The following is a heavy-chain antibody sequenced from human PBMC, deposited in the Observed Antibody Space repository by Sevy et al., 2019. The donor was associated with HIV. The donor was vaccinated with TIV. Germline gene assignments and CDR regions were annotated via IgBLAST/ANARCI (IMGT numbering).Heavy chain of an antibody. J-gene: IGHJ4*02. D-gene: IGHD3-9*01. CDR3: ARAAEGVNVDWLPFI. Sequence: GGSLRLSCAASGFTFNNYGMHWVRQAPGKGLEWVAVIWYDGSNKYYADSVKGRFTISRDNSKNMLYLQMNSLRAEDTAVYYCARAAEGVNVDWLPFIWGQGTLVTVSS. V-gene: IGHV3-33*01. CDR2: IWYDGSNK. CDR1: GFTFNNYG.